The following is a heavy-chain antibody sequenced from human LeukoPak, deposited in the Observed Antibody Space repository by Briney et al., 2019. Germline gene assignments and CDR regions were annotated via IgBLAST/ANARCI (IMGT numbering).Heavy chain of an antibody. CDR2: ISYDGSNK. V-gene: IGHV3-30*04. Sequence: PGRSLRLSCAASGFTFSSYAMHWVRQAPGKGLEWVAVISYDGSNKYYADSVKGRFTISRDNSKNTLYLQMNSLRAEDTAVYYCARNFPRCSGGSCYPDAFDIWGQGTMVTVS. CDR1: GFTFSSYA. D-gene: IGHD2-15*01. CDR3: ARNFPRCSGGSCYPDAFDI. J-gene: IGHJ3*02.